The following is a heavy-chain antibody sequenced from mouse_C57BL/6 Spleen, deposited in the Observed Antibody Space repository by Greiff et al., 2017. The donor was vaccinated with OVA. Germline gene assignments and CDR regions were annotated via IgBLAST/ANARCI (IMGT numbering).Heavy chain of an antibody. D-gene: IGHD1-1*01. CDR3: TRPTVVGGDWYFDV. CDR1: GYTFTDYE. J-gene: IGHJ1*03. CDR2: IDPETGGT. Sequence: VQLQQSGAELVRPGASVTLSCKASGYTFTDYEMHWVKQTPVHGLEWIGAIDPETGGTAYNQKFKGKAILTADKSSSTAYMELRSLTSEDSAVYYCTRPTVVGGDWYFDVWGTGTTVTVSS. V-gene: IGHV1-15*01.